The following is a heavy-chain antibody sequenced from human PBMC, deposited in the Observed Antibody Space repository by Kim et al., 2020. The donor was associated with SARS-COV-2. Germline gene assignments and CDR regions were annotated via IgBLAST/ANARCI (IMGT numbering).Heavy chain of an antibody. J-gene: IGHJ5*02. D-gene: IGHD6-19*01. CDR2: IYHSGST. Sequence: SETLSLTCAVSGGSISSSNWWSWVRQPPGKGLEWIGEIYHSGSTNYNPSLKSRVTISVDKSKNQFSLKLSSVTAADTAVYYCARRQIPGIAVAGLGWFDPWGQGTLVTVSS. CDR1: GGSISSSNW. V-gene: IGHV4-4*02. CDR3: ARRQIPGIAVAGLGWFDP.